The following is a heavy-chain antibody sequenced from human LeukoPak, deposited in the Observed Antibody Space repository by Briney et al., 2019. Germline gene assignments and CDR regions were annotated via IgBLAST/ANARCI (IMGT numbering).Heavy chain of an antibody. V-gene: IGHV4-34*01. J-gene: IGHJ2*01. CDR1: GGSFSGYY. Sequence: PSETLSLTCAVYGGSFSGYYWSWIRQPPGKGLEWIGEINHSGSTNYNPSLKSRVTISVDTSKNQFSLKLSSVTAADTAVYYCARRSFGSYYDILTGYYWYFDLWGRGTLVTVSS. CDR3: ARRSFGSYYDILTGYYWYFDL. CDR2: INHSGST. D-gene: IGHD3-9*01.